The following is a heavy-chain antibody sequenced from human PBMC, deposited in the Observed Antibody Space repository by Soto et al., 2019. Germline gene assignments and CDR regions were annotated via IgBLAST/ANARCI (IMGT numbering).Heavy chain of an antibody. V-gene: IGHV1-58*01. CDR3: AADYYDSSGYYYPDAFDY. CDR1: GFTFTSSA. J-gene: IGHJ4*02. D-gene: IGHD3-22*01. Sequence: ASVKVSCKASGFTFTSSAVQWVRQVRGQRLEWIGWIVVGSGNTNYAQKFQERVTITRDMSTSTAYMELSSLRSEDTAVYYCAADYYDSSGYYYPDAFDYWGQGTLVTVSS. CDR2: IVVGSGNT.